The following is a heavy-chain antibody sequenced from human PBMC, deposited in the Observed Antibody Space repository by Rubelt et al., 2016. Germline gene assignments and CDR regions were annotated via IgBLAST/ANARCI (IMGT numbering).Heavy chain of an antibody. CDR3: ARVDEKYYCDY. J-gene: IGHJ4*02. CDR2: INHSGST. D-gene: IGHD3/OR15-3a*01. CDR1: GGSISSSSYY. V-gene: IGHV4-39*07. Sequence: QLQLQESGPGLVKPSETLSLTCTVSGGSISSSSYYWGWIRQPPGKGLEWIGEINHSGSTNYNPSLKSRVTISVDTSKNQFCLKLSSVTAADTAVYYCARVDEKYYCDYWGQGTLVTVSS.